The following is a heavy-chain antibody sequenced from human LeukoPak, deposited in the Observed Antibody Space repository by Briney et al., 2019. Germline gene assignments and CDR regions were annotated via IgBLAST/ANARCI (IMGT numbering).Heavy chain of an antibody. J-gene: IGHJ4*02. CDR2: IGPTGSDR. V-gene: IGHV3-21*06. D-gene: IGHD1-14*01. Sequence: GGSLRLSCAASGFTFSSYGMHWVRQAPGKGLEWVASIGPTGSDRYHADSIKGRFTISRDKANNCLYLQMNSLRAEDTAVYYCATETNGRHYDYWGQGTLLTVSS. CDR1: GFTFSSYG. CDR3: ATETNGRHYDY.